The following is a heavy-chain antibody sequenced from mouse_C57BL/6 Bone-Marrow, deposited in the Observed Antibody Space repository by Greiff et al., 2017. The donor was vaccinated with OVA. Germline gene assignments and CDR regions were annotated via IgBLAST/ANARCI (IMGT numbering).Heavy chain of an antibody. CDR2: IRSKSNNYAT. CDR3: VRHYVFDY. CDR1: GFSFNTYA. J-gene: IGHJ2*01. Sequence: EVNLVESGGGLVQPKGSLKLSCAASGFSFNTYAMHWVRQAPGKGLEWVARIRSKSNNYATNYADSVKDRFTISRDDSESLLYLQMNNLKTEDTAMYYCVRHYVFDYWGQGTTLTVSS. V-gene: IGHV10-1*01. D-gene: IGHD2-12*01.